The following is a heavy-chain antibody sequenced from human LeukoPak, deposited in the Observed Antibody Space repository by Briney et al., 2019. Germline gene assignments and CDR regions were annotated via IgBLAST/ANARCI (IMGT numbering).Heavy chain of an antibody. CDR2: ISSSSSTI. J-gene: IGHJ4*02. CDR3: ARDPAGNSRYSSPFY. D-gene: IGHD6-6*01. V-gene: IGHV3-48*01. CDR1: GFAFSSYS. Sequence: PGGSLRLSCAASGFAFSSYSMNWVRQAPGKGLEWVSYISSSSSTIYYADSVKGRFTISRDNAKNSLYLQMNSLRAEDTAVYYCARDPAGNSRYSSPFYWGQGTLVTVSS.